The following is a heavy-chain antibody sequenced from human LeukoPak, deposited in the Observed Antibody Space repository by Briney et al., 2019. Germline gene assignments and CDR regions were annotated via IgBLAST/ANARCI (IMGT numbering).Heavy chain of an antibody. CDR3: ASGARSGSYYSWFDP. CDR2: IKQDGSEK. Sequence: GGSLRLSCAASGFTFSSYWMSWVRQAPGKGLEWVANIKQDGSEKYYVDSVKGRFTISRDNAKNSLYLQMNSLRAEDTAVYYCASGARSGSYYSWFDPWGQGTLVTVSS. CDR1: GFTFSSYW. D-gene: IGHD1-26*01. V-gene: IGHV3-7*01. J-gene: IGHJ5*02.